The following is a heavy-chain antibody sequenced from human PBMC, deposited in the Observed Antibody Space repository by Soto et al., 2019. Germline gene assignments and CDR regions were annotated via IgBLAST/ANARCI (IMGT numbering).Heavy chain of an antibody. CDR2: VFYTGRA. V-gene: IGHV4-59*12. D-gene: IGHD4-4*01. CDR3: ARDGDGRLTTNPFYYYGMGV. Sequence: SETLSLTCTVSGGSLGSYYWSWIRQPPGKGLEWIGYVFYTGRANYNASLKSRVSISRDTSNYQFSLKRSYATAADTVVYYCARDGDGRLTTNPFYYYGMGVWGPGTPVTVSS. CDR1: GGSLGSYY. J-gene: IGHJ6*02.